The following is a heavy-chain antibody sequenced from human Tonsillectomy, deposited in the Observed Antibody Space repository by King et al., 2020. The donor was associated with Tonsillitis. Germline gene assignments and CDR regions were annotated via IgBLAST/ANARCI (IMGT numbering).Heavy chain of an antibody. J-gene: IGHJ4*02. Sequence: QLQESGPGLEKPSETLSLTCTVSGGSISSSSYCWGWIRQPPGKGLEWIGSIYHSGSTYYNPSLKSRVTISVDRSKNQFSLKLSSVTAADTAVYYCARHWDGYFFDYWGQGTLVTVSS. CDR3: ARHWDGYFFDY. CDR1: GGSISSSSYC. D-gene: IGHD3-22*01. CDR2: IYHSGST. V-gene: IGHV4-39*01.